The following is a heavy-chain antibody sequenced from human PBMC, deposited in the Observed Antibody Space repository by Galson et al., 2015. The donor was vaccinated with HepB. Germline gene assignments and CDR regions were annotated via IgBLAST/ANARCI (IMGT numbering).Heavy chain of an antibody. CDR1: GFTFSSYA. V-gene: IGHV3-23*01. CDR3: AKTALYCSGGSCYLFDY. CDR2: ISGSGGST. Sequence: SLRLSCAASGFTFSSYAMSWVRQAPGKGLEWVSAISGSGGSTYYADSVKGRFTISRDNSKNTLYLQMNSLRAEDTAVYYCAKTALYCSGGSCYLFDYWGQGTLVTVPS. D-gene: IGHD2-15*01. J-gene: IGHJ4*02.